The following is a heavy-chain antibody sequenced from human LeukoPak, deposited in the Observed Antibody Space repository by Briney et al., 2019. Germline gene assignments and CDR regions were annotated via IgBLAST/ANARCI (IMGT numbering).Heavy chain of an antibody. D-gene: IGHD3-10*01. J-gene: IGHJ4*02. CDR1: GYTFTGYG. CDR2: ISDYNGHR. CDR3: ARDRYGTGSYDY. Sequence: ASVKVSCKAYGYTFTGYGISWVRQAPGQGLEWMGWISDYNGHRNFAQKLQDRVTMTTDTSTNTAYMELRSLIPDDTAFYYCARDRYGTGSYDYWGQGTLVAVSS. V-gene: IGHV1-18*01.